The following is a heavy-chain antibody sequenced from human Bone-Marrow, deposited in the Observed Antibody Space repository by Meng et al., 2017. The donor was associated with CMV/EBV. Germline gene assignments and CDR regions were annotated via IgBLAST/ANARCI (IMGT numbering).Heavy chain of an antibody. J-gene: IGHJ4*02. CDR1: GFSFSSYG. Sequence: GGSLRLSCAASGFSFSSYGIHWVRQAPGRGLEWVAFIRYDGSNKYYADSVKGRFTISRDNSKNTLYLQMNSLRVEDTAVYYCAKDTSGWTNHFDYWGQGTLVTGSS. CDR2: IRYDGSNK. CDR3: AKDTSGWTNHFDY. D-gene: IGHD6-19*01. V-gene: IGHV3-30*02.